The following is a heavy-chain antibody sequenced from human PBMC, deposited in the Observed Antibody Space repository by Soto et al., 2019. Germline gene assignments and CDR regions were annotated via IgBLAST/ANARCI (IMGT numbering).Heavy chain of an antibody. V-gene: IGHV1-69*06. CDR1: GGTFSSYA. CDR3: ARGPPTYYDRSGYYHYFDY. CDR2: ITPIFGTA. J-gene: IGHJ4*02. Sequence: QVQLVQSGPEVKKPGSSVKVSCKASGGTFSSYAISWVRHAPGQGLEWMGGITPIFGTANYAQKFQGRVTITADKSTRTAYMELSSLRSEDTAVDYCARGPPTYYDRSGYYHYFDYWGQGTLVTVSS. D-gene: IGHD3-22*01.